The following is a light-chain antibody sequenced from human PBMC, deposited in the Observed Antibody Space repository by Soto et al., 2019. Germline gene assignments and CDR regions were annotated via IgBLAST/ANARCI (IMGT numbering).Light chain of an antibody. Sequence: PGERATLSCRASQSVSSYLAWYQQKPGQAPRLLIYDASNRATGIPARFSGSGSGTDFTLTISSLEPEDFSVYYCQQRSNWPPLTFGGGTKVEIK. CDR3: QQRSNWPPLT. J-gene: IGKJ4*01. V-gene: IGKV3-11*01. CDR2: DAS. CDR1: QSVSSY.